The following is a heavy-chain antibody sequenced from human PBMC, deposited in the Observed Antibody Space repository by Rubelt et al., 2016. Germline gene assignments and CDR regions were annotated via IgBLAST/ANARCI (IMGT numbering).Heavy chain of an antibody. D-gene: IGHD1-14*01. CDR2: IIPILGIA. CDR1: GGTFSSYA. CDR3: ARETRGWDYYYYYGMDV. Sequence: QVQLVQSGAEVKKPGSSVKVSCKASGGTFSSYAISWVRQAPGQGLEWMGRIIPILGIANYAQKFQGRVTITADKSTSTAYMELSSLRSEDTAVYYCARETRGWDYYYYYGMDVWGQGTTVTVSS. J-gene: IGHJ6*02. V-gene: IGHV1-69*04.